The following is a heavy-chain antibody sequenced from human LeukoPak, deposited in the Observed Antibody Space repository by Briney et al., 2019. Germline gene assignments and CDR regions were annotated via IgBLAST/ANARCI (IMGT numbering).Heavy chain of an antibody. CDR1: GFTFSGYG. J-gene: IGHJ4*02. Sequence: PGGSLRLSCAASGFTFSGYGMHWVRQAPGKGLEWVAFIRYDGSNKYYADSVKGRFTISRDNSKNTLYLQMNSLRAEDTAIYYCATLYGSSRGAFDYWGQGTLVTVSS. CDR3: ATLYGSSRGAFDY. CDR2: IRYDGSNK. D-gene: IGHD3-10*01. V-gene: IGHV3-30*02.